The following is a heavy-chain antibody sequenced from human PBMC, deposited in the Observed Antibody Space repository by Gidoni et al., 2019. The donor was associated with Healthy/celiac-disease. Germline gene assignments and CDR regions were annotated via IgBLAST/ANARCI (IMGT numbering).Heavy chain of an antibody. J-gene: IGHJ4*02. CDR1: GFTFSSYG. CDR3: ARAGEPGYFDY. V-gene: IGHV3-33*01. D-gene: IGHD3-16*01. Sequence: QVQLVESGGGVVQPGRSLRLSCAAAGFTFSSYGMHWVRQAPGKGLEWVAVIWYDGSNKYYADSVKGRFTISRDNSKNTLYLQMNSLRAEDTAVYYCARAGEPGYFDYWGQGTLVTVSS. CDR2: IWYDGSNK.